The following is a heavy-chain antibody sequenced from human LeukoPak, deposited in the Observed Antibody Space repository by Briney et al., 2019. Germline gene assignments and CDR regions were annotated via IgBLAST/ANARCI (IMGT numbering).Heavy chain of an antibody. J-gene: IGHJ4*02. CDR3: ARDYYDILTANRQTKSSYFDY. V-gene: IGHV3-66*01. CDR2: IYSGDNT. D-gene: IGHD3-9*01. Sequence: GGSLRLCCVASGFTVSSNYMSWVRQAPGKGLEWVSVIYSGDNTYYVDSVKGRFTISRDSSKNTLYLQMNSLRAEDTAVYYCARDYYDILTANRQTKSSYFDYWGQGTLVTVSS. CDR1: GFTVSSNY.